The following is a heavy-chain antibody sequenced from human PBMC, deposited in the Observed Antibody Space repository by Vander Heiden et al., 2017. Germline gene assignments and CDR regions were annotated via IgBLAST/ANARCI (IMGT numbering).Heavy chain of an antibody. Sequence: ELQLVGYGGGGVRPGGSLSLACAASGFPFDTSISSWVREARGRVLWWSSSISSSNSFVYDADLENRLIIISSDNNKNPQFQIMNSRADENAVDYYCARTGEWEPCYFDYWGQGTLVTVSS. D-gene: IGHD1-26*01. CDR1: GFPFDTSI. V-gene: IGHV3-21*01. CDR3: ARTGEWEPCYFDY. J-gene: IGHJ4*02. CDR2: ISSSNSFV.